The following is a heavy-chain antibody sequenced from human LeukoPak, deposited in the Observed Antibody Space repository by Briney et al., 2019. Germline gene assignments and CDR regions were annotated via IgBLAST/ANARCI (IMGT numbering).Heavy chain of an antibody. V-gene: IGHV3-11*06. CDR2: ISSSSSYT. CDR3: ARRDGYNPVSFDY. J-gene: IGHJ4*02. Sequence: GGSLRLSCAASGFTFSDYYMSWIRQAPGKGLEWVSYISSSSSYTNYADSVKGRFTISRNNAKNSLYLQMNSLRAEDTAVYYCARRDGYNPVSFDYWGQGTLVTVSS. D-gene: IGHD5-24*01. CDR1: GFTFSDYY.